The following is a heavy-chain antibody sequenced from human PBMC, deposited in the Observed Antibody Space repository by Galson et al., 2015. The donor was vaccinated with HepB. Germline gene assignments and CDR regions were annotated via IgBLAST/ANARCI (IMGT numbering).Heavy chain of an antibody. CDR3: TRDHREVELRYFDWSYRNHAFDI. D-gene: IGHD3-9*01. Sequence: SLRLSCAASGFTFGDYAMSWFRQAPGKGLEWVGFIRSKAYGGTTEYAASVKGRFTISRDDSKSIAYLQMNSLKTEDTAVYYCTRDHREVELRYFDWSYRNHAFDIWGQGTMVTVSS. CDR1: GFTFGDYA. J-gene: IGHJ3*02. CDR2: IRSKAYGGTT. V-gene: IGHV3-49*03.